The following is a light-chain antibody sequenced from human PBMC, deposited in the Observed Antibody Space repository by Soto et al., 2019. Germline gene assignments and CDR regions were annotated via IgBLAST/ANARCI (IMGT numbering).Light chain of an antibody. Sequence: EIVLTQSPGTLSLSPGERATLSCRASQSVSSSSYLAWYQQKPGQAPRLLIYGASSRATGIPERFSGSGSATDFTLTISRLEPEDFAVYYCRQYGSSPSYTFGQGTKLEIK. CDR3: RQYGSSPSYT. V-gene: IGKV3-20*01. CDR2: GAS. J-gene: IGKJ2*01. CDR1: QSVSSSSY.